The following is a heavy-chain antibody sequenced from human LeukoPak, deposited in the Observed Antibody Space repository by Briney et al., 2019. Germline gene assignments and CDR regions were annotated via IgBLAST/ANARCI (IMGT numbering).Heavy chain of an antibody. CDR1: GFTFSSYA. Sequence: PGGSLRLSCAASGFTFSSYAMSWVRQAPGKGLEWVSAISGSGGSTYYADSVTGRFTISRDNSKNTLYLQMNSLRAEDTAVYYCAKDAAKHSGSYPDAFDIWGQGTMVTVSS. D-gene: IGHD1-26*01. V-gene: IGHV3-23*01. CDR3: AKDAAKHSGSYPDAFDI. J-gene: IGHJ3*02. CDR2: ISGSGGST.